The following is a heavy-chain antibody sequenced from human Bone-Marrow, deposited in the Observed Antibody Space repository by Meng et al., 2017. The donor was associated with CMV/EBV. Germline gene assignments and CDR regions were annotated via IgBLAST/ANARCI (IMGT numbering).Heavy chain of an antibody. V-gene: IGHV4-61*01. CDR3: ARKIAAAGSID. Sequence: SETLSLTCTVSGGSVSSGSYYWSWIRQPPRKGLEWIGYIYYSGSTNYNPSLKSRVTISVDTSKNQFSLKLSSVTAADTAVYYCARKIAAAGSIDWGQGTLVTVSS. CDR1: GGSVSSGSYY. J-gene: IGHJ4*02. CDR2: IYYSGST. D-gene: IGHD6-13*01.